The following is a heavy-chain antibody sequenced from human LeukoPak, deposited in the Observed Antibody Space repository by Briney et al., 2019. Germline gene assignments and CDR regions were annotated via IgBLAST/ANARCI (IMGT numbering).Heavy chain of an antibody. CDR2: ISWNSGSI. Sequence: GGSLRLSCAASGFTFDDYAMHWVRQAPGKGLEWVSGISWNSGSIGYADSVKGRFTISRDNAKNSLYLQMNSLRAEGTALYYCAKDNGSGWYYFDYWGQGTLVTVSS. J-gene: IGHJ4*02. CDR3: AKDNGSGWYYFDY. V-gene: IGHV3-9*01. CDR1: GFTFDDYA. D-gene: IGHD3-10*01.